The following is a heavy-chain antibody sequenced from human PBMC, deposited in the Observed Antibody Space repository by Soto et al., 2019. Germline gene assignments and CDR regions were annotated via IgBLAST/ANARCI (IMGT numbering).Heavy chain of an antibody. CDR3: ARQRTYYDFWSGNKEFDP. D-gene: IGHD3-3*01. CDR1: GGSISSSSYY. CDR2: IYYSGST. V-gene: IGHV4-39*01. Sequence: SETLSLTCTVSGGSISSSSYYWGWIRQPPGKGLEWIGSIYYSGSTYYNPSLKSRVTISVDTSKNQFSLKLSSVTAADTAVYYCARQRTYYDFWSGNKEFDPWGQGTLVTVSS. J-gene: IGHJ5*02.